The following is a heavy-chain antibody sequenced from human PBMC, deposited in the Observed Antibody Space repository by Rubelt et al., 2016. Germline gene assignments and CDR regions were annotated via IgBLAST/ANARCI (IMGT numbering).Heavy chain of an antibody. D-gene: IGHD6-6*01. Sequence: QVQLVQSGSELKKPGASVKVSCKASGYTFTNDEINWVRQAPGQGLEWMGWVNPSTGNTGYPQKFQGRLTMTRDTSISTAYRELSSLGPEDTAVYYCARAGRHQLVADYWGQGTLVTVSS. CDR1: GYTFTNDE. CDR3: ARAGRHQLVADY. V-gene: IGHV1-8*01. J-gene: IGHJ4*02. CDR2: VNPSTGNT.